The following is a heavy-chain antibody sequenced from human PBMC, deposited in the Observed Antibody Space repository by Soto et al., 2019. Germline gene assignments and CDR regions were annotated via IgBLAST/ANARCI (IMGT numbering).Heavy chain of an antibody. CDR3: ARVVGAPNWFDP. CDR2: SRHKANSYTT. CDR1: GFTFSAHQ. V-gene: IGHV3-72*01. Sequence: EVQLVESGGGLVQPGGSLRLSCAASGFTFSAHQMDWFRQAPGKGLEWVGRSRHKANSYTTEYAASVKGRFTISRDDSKNSLSLQMNSLQIEDTAVYYCARVVGAPNWFDPWGQGTLVTVSS. J-gene: IGHJ5*02. D-gene: IGHD1-26*01.